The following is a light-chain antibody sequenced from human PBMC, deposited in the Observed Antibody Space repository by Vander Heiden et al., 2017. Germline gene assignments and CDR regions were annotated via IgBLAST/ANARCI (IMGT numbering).Light chain of an antibody. CDR3: QQYGKHPLT. V-gene: IGKV1-33*01. CDR2: DTS. J-gene: IGKJ4*01. Sequence: DITMSRSPSSLSASVGDRVSITCQASQDISNYLDWYQQKPGKAPKLLIYDTSNLETGVPSRFSGSGSGTDFTFTISNLQPEDIATYYCQQYGKHPLTFGGGTKVEIK. CDR1: QDISNY.